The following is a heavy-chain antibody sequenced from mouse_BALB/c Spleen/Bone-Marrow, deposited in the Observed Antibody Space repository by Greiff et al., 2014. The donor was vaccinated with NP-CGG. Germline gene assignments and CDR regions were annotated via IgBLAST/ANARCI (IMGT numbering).Heavy chain of an antibody. CDR3: TRDDGGFAY. J-gene: IGHJ3*01. D-gene: IGHD1-1*02. Sequence: QVQLQQSGTDLVRPGASVKLSCKASGYTFTSHWINRVKQRPGQGLEWIGNIYPSDSYTNYNQKFKDKATLTVDKSSSTAYMHLSSPTSEDSAVYYCTRDDGGFAYWGQGTLVTVSA. CDR2: IYPSDSYT. V-gene: IGHV1-69*02. CDR1: GYTFTSHW.